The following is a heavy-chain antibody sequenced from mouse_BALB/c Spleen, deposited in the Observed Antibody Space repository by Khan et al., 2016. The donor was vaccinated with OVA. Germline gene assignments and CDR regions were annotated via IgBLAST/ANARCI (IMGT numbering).Heavy chain of an antibody. J-gene: IGHJ4*01. D-gene: IGHD1-1*01. CDR3: ARGCSRAMDY. Sequence: QIQLVQSGPELKKPGETVKISCKASGYTFTNYGMNWVKQAPGKGLKWMGWIYTYTGEPTYADDFKGRFAFSLESSASTAYLQINNLTNEDTATYFCARGCSRAMDYWGQGTSVTVSA. V-gene: IGHV9-3-1*01. CDR1: GYTFTNYG. CDR2: IYTYTGEP.